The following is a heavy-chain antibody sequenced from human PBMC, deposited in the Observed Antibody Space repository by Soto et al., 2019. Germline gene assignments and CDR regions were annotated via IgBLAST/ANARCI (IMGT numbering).Heavy chain of an antibody. Sequence: WKRQHPGKGLEWIGYIFYSGTSYYNYNSSLKSRLFMSLDPSKNNFYLKLTSVTAADTAVYYCARTRGASFFDFWGPGTLVTV. J-gene: IGHJ4*02. CDR3: ARTRGASFFDF. D-gene: IGHD1-26*01. CDR2: IFYSGTS. V-gene: IGHV4-31*02.